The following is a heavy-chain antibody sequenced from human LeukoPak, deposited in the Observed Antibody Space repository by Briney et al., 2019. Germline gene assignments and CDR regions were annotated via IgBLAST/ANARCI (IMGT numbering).Heavy chain of an antibody. D-gene: IGHD6-19*01. V-gene: IGHV4-39*01. CDR1: GGSISTGTYY. Sequence: SETLSLTCTVSGGSISTGTYYWGWIRQPPGKALECIGSIYYRGSTYYNPSLKSRVTISVDTSNNQFSLNLSSVTAADTAVYYCARRRYPGYSSGLFDYWGQGTLVTVSS. J-gene: IGHJ4*02. CDR2: IYYRGST. CDR3: ARRRYPGYSSGLFDY.